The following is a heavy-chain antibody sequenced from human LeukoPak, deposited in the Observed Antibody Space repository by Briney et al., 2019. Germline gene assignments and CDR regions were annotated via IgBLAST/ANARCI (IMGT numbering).Heavy chain of an antibody. Sequence: TPSETLSLTCAVYGGSFSGYYWSWIRQPPGKGLEWIGEINHSGSTNYNPSLKSRVTISVDTSKNQFSLKLSSVTAADTAVYYCARGIDYDSSGIDYWGQGTLVTVSS. D-gene: IGHD3-22*01. CDR3: ARGIDYDSSGIDY. CDR2: INHSGST. J-gene: IGHJ4*02. CDR1: GGSFSGYY. V-gene: IGHV4-34*01.